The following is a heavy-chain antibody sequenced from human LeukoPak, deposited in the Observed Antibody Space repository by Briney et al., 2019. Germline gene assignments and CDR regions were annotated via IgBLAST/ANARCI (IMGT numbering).Heavy chain of an antibody. D-gene: IGHD2-2*01. J-gene: IGHJ6*02. Sequence: SSETLSLTCTVSGGSISSSSYYWGWIRQPPGKGLEWIGSIYYSGSTYYNPSLKSRVTISVDTSKNQFSLKLSSVTAADTAVYYCASFIVVVPAAMFFYYYGMDVWGQGTTVTVSS. CDR3: ASFIVVVPAAMFFYYYGMDV. CDR1: GGSISSSSYY. V-gene: IGHV4-39*01. CDR2: IYYSGST.